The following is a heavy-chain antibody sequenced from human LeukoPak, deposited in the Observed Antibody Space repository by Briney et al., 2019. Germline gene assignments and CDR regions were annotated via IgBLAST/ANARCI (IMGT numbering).Heavy chain of an antibody. Sequence: PSETLSLTCAVYGGSLSAYYWTWIRQPPGKGLEWIGEINHGGSTNYNPSLKSRVTISIDTSKNQFSLKLSSVTAADSAVYYCASMRGHFVDYWGQGTLVTVSS. CDR3: ASMRGHFVDY. CDR1: GGSLSAYY. V-gene: IGHV4-34*01. CDR2: INHGGST. D-gene: IGHD5-12*01. J-gene: IGHJ4*02.